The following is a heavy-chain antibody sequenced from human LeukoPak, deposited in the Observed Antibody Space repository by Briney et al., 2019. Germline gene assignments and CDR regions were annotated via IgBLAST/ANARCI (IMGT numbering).Heavy chain of an antibody. V-gene: IGHV3-13*05. Sequence: GGSLRLSCAASGFTFSSYDMHWVRQAAGKGLEWVSAISTAGDPYYPGSVTGRFTISRENAKNSLYLQMNSLRAGDTAVYYCARGRYCSSTSCYGKNEFDYWGQGTLVTVSS. CDR1: GFTFSSYD. CDR2: ISTAGDP. CDR3: ARGRYCSSTSCYGKNEFDY. J-gene: IGHJ4*02. D-gene: IGHD2-2*01.